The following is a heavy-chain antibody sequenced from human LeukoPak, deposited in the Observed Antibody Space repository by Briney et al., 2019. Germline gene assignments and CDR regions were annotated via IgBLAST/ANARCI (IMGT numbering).Heavy chain of an antibody. D-gene: IGHD7-27*01. CDR3: ARDLSSLGLDD. J-gene: IGHJ4*02. CDR2: ISSSSSTI. CDR1: GFTFSTYS. Sequence: GGSLRLSCAASGFTFSTYSMNWVRQAPGKGLEWVSYISSSSSTIYYADSVKGRFTISRDNAKNSLYLQMNSLRAGDTALYFCARDLSSLGLDDWGQGTLVTVSS. V-gene: IGHV3-48*01.